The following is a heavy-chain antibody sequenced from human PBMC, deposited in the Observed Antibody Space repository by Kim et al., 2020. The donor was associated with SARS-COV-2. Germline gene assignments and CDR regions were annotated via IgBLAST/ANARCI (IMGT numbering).Heavy chain of an antibody. Sequence: SETLSLTCAVYGGSFSGYYWSWIRQPPGKGLEWIGEINHSGSTNYNPSLKSRVTISVDTSKNQFSLKLSSVTAADTAVYYCARVGKGSGYGMDVWGQGTTVTVSS. D-gene: IGHD6-19*01. V-gene: IGHV4-34*01. J-gene: IGHJ6*02. CDR2: INHSGST. CDR3: ARVGKGSGYGMDV. CDR1: GGSFSGYY.